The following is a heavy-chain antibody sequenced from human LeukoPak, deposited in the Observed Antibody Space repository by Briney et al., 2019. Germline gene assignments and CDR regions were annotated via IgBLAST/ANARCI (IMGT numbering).Heavy chain of an antibody. J-gene: IGHJ4*02. CDR1: GFTFSSHG. V-gene: IGHV3-30*18. CDR2: ISYDGSNK. D-gene: IGHD2-21*02. CDR3: AKDPSPIVPYIVVVTALDYYFDY. Sequence: PGGSLRLSCAASGFTFSSHGIHWVRQAPGKGLEWVALISYDGSNKFYADSVKGRFTISRDNSKNTLYLQVNSLRAEDTAVYYCAKDPSPIVPYIVVVTALDYYFDYWGQGTLVTVSS.